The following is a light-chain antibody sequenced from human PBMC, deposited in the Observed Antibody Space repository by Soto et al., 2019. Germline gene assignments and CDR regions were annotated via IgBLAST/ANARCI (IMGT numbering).Light chain of an antibody. V-gene: IGKV1-5*03. CDR1: QRTSGC. Sequence: DIQMTQSPSTLSASVGDRVTITCRASQRTSGCLAWYQQKPGKAPKLLMYKVSTLESGVPSRFSGSGSEKDFTITISILHPDDFASYYWQQNNSSYTFGQGTKLEIK. J-gene: IGKJ2*01. CDR2: KVS. CDR3: QQNNSSYT.